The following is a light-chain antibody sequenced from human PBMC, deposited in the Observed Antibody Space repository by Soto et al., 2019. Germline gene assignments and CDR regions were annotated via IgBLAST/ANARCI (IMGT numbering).Light chain of an antibody. CDR2: GSS. CDR3: QQYNTWPRT. Sequence: IGMTPSPATPSLSPGERTNLSLRASQGIKDYLAWFQQKPGQAPRLLIYGSSTRATAIPARFSGSGSGTEFTLSISSLQSEDFAVYYCQQYNTWPRTFGQGTKVETK. CDR1: QGIKDY. V-gene: IGKV3-15*01. J-gene: IGKJ1*01.